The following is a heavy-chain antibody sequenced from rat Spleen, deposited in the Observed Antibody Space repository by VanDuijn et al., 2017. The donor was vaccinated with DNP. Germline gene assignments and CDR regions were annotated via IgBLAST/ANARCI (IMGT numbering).Heavy chain of an antibody. D-gene: IGHD1-11*01. CDR1: GFTFSDFN. CDR2: ILYDGTIT. CDR3: ATRGTTGTSDY. J-gene: IGHJ3*01. V-gene: IGHV5S10*01. Sequence: EVQLVESGGGLVQPGRSLKLSCVASGFTFSDFNMAWVRQAPKKGLEWVATILYDGTITYYGDSVKGRFTISRDNAKSTLYLQMDSLRSEDTATYYCATRGTTGTSDYWGQGTLVTVSS.